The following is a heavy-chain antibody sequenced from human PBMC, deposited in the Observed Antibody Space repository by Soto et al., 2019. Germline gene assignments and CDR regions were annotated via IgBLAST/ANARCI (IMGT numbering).Heavy chain of an antibody. J-gene: IGHJ5*02. CDR1: GASISGFY. D-gene: IGHD1-1*01. V-gene: IGHV4-4*07. CDR3: VRDGTKTLRDWFDP. CDR2: IYATGTT. Sequence: SETQSLTCTVSGASISGFYWSWIRKSAGKGLEWIGRIYATGTTDYNPSLKSRVMMSVDTSKKQFSLKLRSVTAADTAVYYCVRDGTKTLRDWFDPWGQGISVTVSS.